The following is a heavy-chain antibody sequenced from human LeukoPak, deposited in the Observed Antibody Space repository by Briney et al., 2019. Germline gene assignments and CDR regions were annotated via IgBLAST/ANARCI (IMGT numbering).Heavy chain of an antibody. J-gene: IGHJ4*02. CDR3: ARDAVSTVTAGGIDY. CDR2: ISAYSGNT. CDR1: GCTFTSYG. V-gene: IGHV1-18*01. D-gene: IGHD2-21*02. Sequence: ASVKVSCKASGCTFTSYGISWVRQAPGQGLEWMAWISAYSGNTKYVQKIQGRVTMTTDTSTSTAYMELRSLRSDDTAVYYCARDAVSTVTAGGIDYWGQGTLVTVSS.